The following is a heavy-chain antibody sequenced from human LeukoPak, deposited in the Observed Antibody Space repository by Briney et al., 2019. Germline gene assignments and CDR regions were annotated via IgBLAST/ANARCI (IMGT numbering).Heavy chain of an antibody. J-gene: IGHJ4*02. CDR2: ISYDGSNN. D-gene: IGHD3-10*01. CDR1: GFTFSSYG. CDR3: ATGSDYFDY. V-gene: IGHV3-30*03. Sequence: GGSLRLSCAASGFTFSSYGFHWVRQAPGKGLEWVALISYDGSNNHYADSVKGRFAISRDNSKNTLYLQMNSLRAEDTAVYYCATGSDYFDYWGQGTLVTVSS.